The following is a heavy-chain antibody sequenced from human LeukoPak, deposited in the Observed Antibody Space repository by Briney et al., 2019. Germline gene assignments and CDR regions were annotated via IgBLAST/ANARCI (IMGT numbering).Heavy chain of an antibody. CDR1: GYTFTFYY. V-gene: IGHV1-2*02. J-gene: IGHJ4*02. Sequence: ASVKVSFKASGYTFTFYYMHWVRQAPGQGLEWMGWINPNSGGTNYAQKFQGRVTMTRDTSISTAYMELSRLRSDDTAVYYCAIAAAGSDVDYWGQGTLVTVSS. CDR2: INPNSGGT. D-gene: IGHD6-13*01. CDR3: AIAAAGSDVDY.